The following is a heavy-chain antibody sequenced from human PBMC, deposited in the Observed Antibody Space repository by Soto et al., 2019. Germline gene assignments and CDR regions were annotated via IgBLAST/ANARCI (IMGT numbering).Heavy chain of an antibody. V-gene: IGHV4-59*01. CDR3: ARVGRLITAAGLLDA. CDR1: NGSIGSYY. Sequence: SETLSLTGTISNGSIGSYYWTWIRQPPGKGLEWIGHIYYSGSTNYNPSLKSRLTLSLDTSKSQFSLKLTSVTAADTAVYYCARVGRLITAAGLLDAWGQGTLVTVSS. J-gene: IGHJ5*02. D-gene: IGHD6-13*01. CDR2: IYYSGST.